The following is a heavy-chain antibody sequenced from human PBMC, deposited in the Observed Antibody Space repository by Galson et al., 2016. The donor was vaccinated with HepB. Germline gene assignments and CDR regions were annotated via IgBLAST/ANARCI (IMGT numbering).Heavy chain of an antibody. CDR3: ARDASETFWWAYYFDS. CDR2: ISSSSSTF. Sequence: SLRLSCAASGFNFSIYSINWVRQAPGKGLEWVSYISSSSSTFYYADSVKGRFTISRDNAKNSLYLQMNSLRAEDTAVYYCARDASETFWWAYYFDSWGQGTRVTVSS. D-gene: IGHD2-8*02. CDR1: GFNFSIYS. V-gene: IGHV3-48*04. J-gene: IGHJ4*02.